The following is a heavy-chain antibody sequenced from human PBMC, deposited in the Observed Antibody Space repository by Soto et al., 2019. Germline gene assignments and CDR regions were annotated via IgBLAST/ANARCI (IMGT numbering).Heavy chain of an antibody. D-gene: IGHD2-2*01. J-gene: IGHJ4*02. CDR2: IHHSGST. CDR1: AGSISSRNW. CDR3: ARGYDSNFDY. V-gene: IGHV4-4*02. Sequence: SETLSLTCAVSAGSISSRNWWTWVRQSPGKGLEWIGEIHHSGSTNYNPSLKSRVTISVDNSKNQFSLKLTSVTAADTAVYYCARGYDSNFDYWGQGTLVTVSS.